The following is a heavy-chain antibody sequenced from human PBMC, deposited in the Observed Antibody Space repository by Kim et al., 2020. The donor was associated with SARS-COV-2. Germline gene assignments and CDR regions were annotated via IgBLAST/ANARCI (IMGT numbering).Heavy chain of an antibody. J-gene: IGHJ4*02. Sequence: GGSLRLSCAASGFTFNNFGMSWVRQAPGKGLEWVARIHPDGNQKYYVDSVKGRFTISRDNAKNSVYLQMNNLRSEDTAVYYCTRGRVPSYWGQGTLVTVSS. V-gene: IGHV3-7*01. CDR3: TRGRVPSY. CDR2: IHPDGNQK. CDR1: GFTFNNFG.